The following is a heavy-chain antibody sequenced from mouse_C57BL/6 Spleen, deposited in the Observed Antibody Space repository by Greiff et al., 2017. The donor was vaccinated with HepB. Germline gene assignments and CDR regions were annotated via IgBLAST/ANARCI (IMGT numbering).Heavy chain of an antibody. CDR1: GYTFTDYY. CDR2: IYPGSGNT. V-gene: IGHV1-76*01. J-gene: IGHJ3*01. CDR3: ARDYYGFAF. Sequence: VQLQQSGAELVRPGASVKLSCKASGYTFTDYYINWVKQRPGQGLEWIARIYPGSGNTYYNEKFKGKATLTAEKSSSTAYMQLSSLTSEDSAVYLCARDYYGFAFWGQGTLVTVSA. D-gene: IGHD1-1*01.